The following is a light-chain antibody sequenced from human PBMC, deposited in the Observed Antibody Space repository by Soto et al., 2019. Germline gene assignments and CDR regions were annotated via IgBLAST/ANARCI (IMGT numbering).Light chain of an antibody. CDR2: QAS. CDR3: QHYNHYGA. CDR1: QSVSSW. Sequence: DIQMTQSPSTLSASVGDRVTITCRASQSVSSWLAWYQQKPGKAPKLLIYQASNLESGVPSRFSGSGSGAEFTLTISSLQPEDFGTDYCQHYNHYGAFGQGTKVEIK. J-gene: IGKJ1*01. V-gene: IGKV1-5*03.